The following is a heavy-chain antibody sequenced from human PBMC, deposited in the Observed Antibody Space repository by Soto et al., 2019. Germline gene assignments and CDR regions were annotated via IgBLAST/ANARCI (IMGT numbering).Heavy chain of an antibody. CDR3: AREFEERQLELAPNRFDY. D-gene: IGHD1-7*01. Sequence: QVQLVQSGAEVKKPGSSVKVSCKASGGTFSSYAISWVRQAPGQGLKWMGGIIPIFGTANYAQKFQGRVKITADESTSTAYMELSSLRSEDTAVYYCAREFEERQLELAPNRFDYWGQGTLVTVSS. V-gene: IGHV1-69*01. CDR1: GGTFSSYA. J-gene: IGHJ4*02. CDR2: IIPIFGTA.